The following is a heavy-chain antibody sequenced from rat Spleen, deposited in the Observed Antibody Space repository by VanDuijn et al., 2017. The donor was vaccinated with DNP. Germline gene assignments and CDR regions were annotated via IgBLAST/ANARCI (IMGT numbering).Heavy chain of an antibody. CDR2: ISFSGIT. CDR3: ARWTYYFDY. V-gene: IGHV3-1*01. CDR1: GYSITSNY. Sequence: EVQLQESGPGLVKPSQSLSLTCSVTGYSITSNYWGWVRKFPGNKMEYIGHISFSGITTYNPSLKSRVSITRDTSKNHFFLHLNSVTTEDTATYYCARWTYYFDYWGQGVMVTVSS. J-gene: IGHJ2*01.